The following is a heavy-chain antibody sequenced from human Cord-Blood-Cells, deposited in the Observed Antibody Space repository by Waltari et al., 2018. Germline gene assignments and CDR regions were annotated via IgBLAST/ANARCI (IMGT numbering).Heavy chain of an antibody. CDR2: IDYSGST. Sequence: QLQLQESGPVLVKPSETLSLTCTVSGGSISSSSYYWGWIRQPPGKGLEWIGSIDYSGSTYYNPSLKIQVTISVDTSKNQFSLKLSSVTAADTAVYYCARHQGGYDDAFDIWGQGTMVTVSS. D-gene: IGHD5-12*01. J-gene: IGHJ3*02. CDR1: GGSISSSSYY. V-gene: IGHV4-39*07. CDR3: ARHQGGYDDAFDI.